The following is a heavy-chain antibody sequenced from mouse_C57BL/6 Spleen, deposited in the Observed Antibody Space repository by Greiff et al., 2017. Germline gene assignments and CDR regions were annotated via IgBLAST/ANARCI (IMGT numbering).Heavy chain of an antibody. CDR3: ARWVKGYDDGAYYAMDY. J-gene: IGHJ4*01. V-gene: IGHV1-72*01. CDR2: IDPNSGGT. Sequence: QVQLQQPGAELVKPGASVKLSCKASGYTFTSYWMHWVKQRPGRGLEWIGRIDPNSGGTKYNEKFKSKATLTVDKPSSTAYMQLSSLTSEDSAVYYCARWVKGYDDGAYYAMDYWGQGTSVTVSS. CDR1: GYTFTSYW. D-gene: IGHD2-2*01.